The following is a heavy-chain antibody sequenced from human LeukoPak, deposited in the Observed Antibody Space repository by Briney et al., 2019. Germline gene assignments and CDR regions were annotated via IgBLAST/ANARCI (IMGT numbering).Heavy chain of an antibody. V-gene: IGHV3-15*01. D-gene: IGHD4-17*01. J-gene: IGHJ4*02. Sequence: PGGSLRLSCAASGFTFSNAWMSWVRQAPGKGLDWVGRIKTKTDGGTTDYAAPVKGRFTIARDDSKNTLYLQMNSLKTEDTAVYYCTTGTGRTDFDYWGQGTLATVSS. CDR1: GFTFSNAW. CDR2: IKTKTDGGTT. CDR3: TTGTGRTDFDY.